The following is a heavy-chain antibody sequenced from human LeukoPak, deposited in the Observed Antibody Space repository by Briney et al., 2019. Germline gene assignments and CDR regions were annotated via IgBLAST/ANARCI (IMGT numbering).Heavy chain of an antibody. D-gene: IGHD1-26*01. CDR1: GYSFIGYW. CDR3: ARPRGLGDSYYFDY. Sequence: GESLKISCKGSGYSFIGYWIAWVRQMPGKGLEWMGIIYPGDSDTRYSPSFQGQVTISADKSISTAYLQWSSLKASDTATYYCARPRGLGDSYYFDYWGQGTLVTVSS. J-gene: IGHJ4*02. CDR2: IYPGDSDT. V-gene: IGHV5-51*01.